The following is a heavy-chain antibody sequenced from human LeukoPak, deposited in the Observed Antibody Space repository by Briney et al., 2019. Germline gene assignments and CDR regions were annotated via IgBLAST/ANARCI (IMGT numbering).Heavy chain of an antibody. CDR2: ISAYNGNT. CDR1: GYTFTSYG. J-gene: IGHJ5*02. V-gene: IGHV1-18*01. CDR3: ATTYYYGSGSSGNWFDP. Sequence: GASVKVSCKASGYTFTSYGISWVRQAPGQGLEWMGWISAYNGNTNYAQKLQGRVTMTTDTSTSTAYMELRSLRSDDTAVYYCATTYYYGSGSSGNWFDPWGQGTLVTVSS. D-gene: IGHD3-10*01.